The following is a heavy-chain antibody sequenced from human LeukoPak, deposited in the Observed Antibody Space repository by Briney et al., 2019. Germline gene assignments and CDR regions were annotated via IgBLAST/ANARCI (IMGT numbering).Heavy chain of an antibody. CDR1: GGSISNGGYY. J-gene: IGHJ4*02. Sequence: PSQTLSLTCTVSGGSISNGGYYWSWIRQHPGKGLEWIGYIYYSGSTYYNPSLKSRVTISVDTSKNQFSLKLSSVTAADTAVYYCARARSGYYPYFDYWGQGTLVTVSS. CDR3: ARARSGYYPYFDY. D-gene: IGHD3-22*01. CDR2: IYYSGST. V-gene: IGHV4-31*03.